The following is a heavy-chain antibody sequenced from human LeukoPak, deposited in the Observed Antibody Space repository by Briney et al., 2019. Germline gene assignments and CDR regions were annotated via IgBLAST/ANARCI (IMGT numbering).Heavy chain of an antibody. CDR1: GYSFSSYW. CDR3: ARASRDGYNQNFDN. Sequence: GESLKISCKGLGYSFSSYWNAWVRQRPGKGLEWMGIIYPGGSETRYDPSFQGQVTTSADSSTSTAYLQWSSLRASDTAMYYCARASRDGYNQNFDNWGQRTLVTVSS. V-gene: IGHV5-51*01. D-gene: IGHD5-24*01. J-gene: IGHJ4*02. CDR2: IYPGGSET.